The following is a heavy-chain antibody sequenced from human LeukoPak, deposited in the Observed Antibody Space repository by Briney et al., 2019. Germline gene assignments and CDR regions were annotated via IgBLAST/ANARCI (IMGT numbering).Heavy chain of an antibody. CDR1: GFTFSSYS. CDR3: ARDGTAVFGA. Sequence: GGSLRLSCAASGFTFSSYSMNWVRQAPGKGLEWVSFISSSSSYIYYADSVKGRFTISRDNAKNSLYLQMNSLRAEDTAVYYCARDGTAVFGAWGQGTLVTVSS. D-gene: IGHD3-3*01. CDR2: ISSSSSYI. V-gene: IGHV3-21*01. J-gene: IGHJ5*02.